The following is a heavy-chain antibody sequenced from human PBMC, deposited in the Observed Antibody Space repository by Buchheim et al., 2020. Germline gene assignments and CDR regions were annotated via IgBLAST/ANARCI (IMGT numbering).Heavy chain of an antibody. D-gene: IGHD3-10*01. CDR1: GYSINTAYH. V-gene: IGHV4-38-2*02. CDR2: IFPSGTT. Sequence: QVHLEESGPGLVKPSETLSLTCAVTGYSINTAYHWTWIRQAPGKGLEWIGNIFPSGTTYYNPSLEGRVSISLDTSKNQFSLQLRSVTAADTAVYYCAKDDDYDGSNNYGTWLDSWGQGTL. CDR3: AKDDDYDGSNNYGTWLDS. J-gene: IGHJ5*01.